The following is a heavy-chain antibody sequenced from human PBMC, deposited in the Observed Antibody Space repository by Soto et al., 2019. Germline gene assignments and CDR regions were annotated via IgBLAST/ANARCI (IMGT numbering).Heavy chain of an antibody. CDR2: VTGNGDLT. V-gene: IGHV3-23*01. Sequence: EVQLLESGGGLVQPGGSLRLTCAGSGFNFNYYGMSWVRQAPGKGLEWVSIVTGNGDLTYYTVSVKGRFTISIDNSENLVWLKMNSLSVEDTAIYYCATSHDGEMDWGQGTLVTVSS. CDR1: GFNFNYYG. D-gene: IGHD3-10*01. J-gene: IGHJ4*02. CDR3: ATSHDGEMD.